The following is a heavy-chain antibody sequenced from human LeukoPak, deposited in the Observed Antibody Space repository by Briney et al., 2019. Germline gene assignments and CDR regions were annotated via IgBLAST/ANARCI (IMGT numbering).Heavy chain of an antibody. CDR3: ARDRGITMVRGVKFYYYYYMDV. Sequence: SETLSLTCTVSGGSISSYYWSWIRQPPGKGLEWIGEINHSGSTNYNPSLKSRVTISVDTSKNQFSLKLSSVTAADTAVYYCARDRGITMVRGVKFYYYYYMDVWGKGTTVTVSS. J-gene: IGHJ6*03. CDR1: GGSISSYY. V-gene: IGHV4-34*01. D-gene: IGHD3-10*01. CDR2: INHSGST.